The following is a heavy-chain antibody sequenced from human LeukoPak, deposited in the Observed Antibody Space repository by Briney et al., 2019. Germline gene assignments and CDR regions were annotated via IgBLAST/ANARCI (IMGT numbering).Heavy chain of an antibody. V-gene: IGHV3-30*02. Sequence: PGGSLRLSCAASGFTFSSYGMHWVRQAPGKGLEWVAFIRYDGSNKYYADSVKGRFTISRDNSKNTLYLQMNSLRAEDTAVYYCAREGWYSSSWFDAFDIWGQGTMVTVSS. D-gene: IGHD6-13*01. CDR3: AREGWYSSSWFDAFDI. CDR2: IRYDGSNK. J-gene: IGHJ3*02. CDR1: GFTFSSYG.